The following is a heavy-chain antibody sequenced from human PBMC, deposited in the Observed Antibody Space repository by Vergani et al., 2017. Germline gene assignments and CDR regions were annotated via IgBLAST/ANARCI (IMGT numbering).Heavy chain of an antibody. D-gene: IGHD3-22*01. V-gene: IGHV4-34*01. J-gene: IGHJ6*03. CDR3: ARGPRFLTTPNYYYYYMDV. CDR2: INHSGST. CDR1: GGSFSGYY. Sequence: QVHLQQWGAGLLKPSETLSLTCAVYGGSFSGYYWSWIRQPPGKGLEWIGEINHSGSTNYNPSLKSRVTISVDTSKNQFSLKLSSVTAADTAVYYCARGPRFLTTPNYYYYYMDVWGKGTTVTVSS.